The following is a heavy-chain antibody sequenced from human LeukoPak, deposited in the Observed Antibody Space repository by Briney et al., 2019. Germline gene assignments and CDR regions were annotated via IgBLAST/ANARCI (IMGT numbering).Heavy chain of an antibody. D-gene: IGHD3-10*01. CDR2: IYYSGTT. CDR3: ARGSPALVRGVIIPDF. V-gene: IGHV4-59*01. J-gene: IGHJ4*02. Sequence: PSETLSLTCTVSGGSISSYYWSWIRQPQGKGLEWIGYIYYSGTTNYNPSLKSRVTMSVDTSKNQFSLKLSSVTAADTAVYYWARGSPALVRGVIIPDFWGQGTLVTVSS. CDR1: GGSISSYY.